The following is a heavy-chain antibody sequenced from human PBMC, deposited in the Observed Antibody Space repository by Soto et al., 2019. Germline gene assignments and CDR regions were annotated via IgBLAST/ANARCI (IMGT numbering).Heavy chain of an antibody. CDR3: ARNRGHSYGYLSYYYGMDV. D-gene: IGHD5-18*01. J-gene: IGHJ6*02. V-gene: IGHV4-34*01. Sequence: SETLSLTCAVYGGSFSGYYWSWIRQPPGKGLEWIGEINHSGSTNYNPSLKSRVTISVDTSKNQFSLKLSSVTAADTAVYYCARNRGHSYGYLSYYYGMDVWGQGTTVTVSS. CDR2: INHSGST. CDR1: GGSFSGYY.